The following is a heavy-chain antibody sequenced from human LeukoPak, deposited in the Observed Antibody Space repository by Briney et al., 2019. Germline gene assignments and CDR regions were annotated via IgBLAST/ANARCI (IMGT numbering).Heavy chain of an antibody. CDR1: GXTXXXXX. V-gene: IGHV5-51*01. CDR2: IYPGDSDT. D-gene: IGHD2-2*01. J-gene: IGHJ4*02. CDR3: ATLPAAINY. Sequence: GESLKISCKGSGXTXXXXXXAWXXQMXGXXLEWMGIIYPGDSDTRYSPSFQGQVTISADKSISTAYLQWSSLKASDTAMYYCATLPAAINYWGQGTLVTVSS.